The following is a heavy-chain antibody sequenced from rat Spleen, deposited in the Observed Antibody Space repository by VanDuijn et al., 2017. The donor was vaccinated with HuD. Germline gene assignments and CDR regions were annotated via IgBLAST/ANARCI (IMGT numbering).Heavy chain of an antibody. D-gene: IGHD1-12*01. J-gene: IGHJ1*01. CDR2: ISNTGGSI. V-gene: IGHV5-20*01. CDR1: GFTFSDFY. CDR3: TTARNVPSYWYFDF. Sequence: EVQLVESGGGLVKPGRSLKLSCAASGFTFSDFYLAWLRQAPGKGLEWVASISNTGGSIYYPDSVKGRFTISRHNTQNTLYLQMNSLRSEDTATYYCTTARNVPSYWYFDFWGPGTMVTVSS.